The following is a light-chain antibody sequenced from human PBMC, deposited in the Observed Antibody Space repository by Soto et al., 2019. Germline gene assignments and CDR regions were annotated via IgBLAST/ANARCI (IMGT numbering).Light chain of an antibody. CDR2: DVT. CDR1: SSDVGGYNY. V-gene: IGLV2-11*01. Sequence: QSALTQPRSVSGSPGQSVTISCTGTSSDVGGYNYVSWYQQHPGKAPKLMICDVTKRPSGVPDRFSGSKSGNTASLTISGLQAEDEADYYCCSYADTYTYVFGTGTKLTVL. CDR3: CSYADTYTYV. J-gene: IGLJ1*01.